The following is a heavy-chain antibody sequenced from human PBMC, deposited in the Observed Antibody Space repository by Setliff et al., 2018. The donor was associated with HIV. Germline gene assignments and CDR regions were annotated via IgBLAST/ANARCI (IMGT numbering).Heavy chain of an antibody. D-gene: IGHD5-12*01. Sequence: SETLSLTFAVDGESFSGYYWSWIRQPPGKGLEWIGEINHSGTTNYTPSLKSRVTISVDPSKNQFSLKLSSVTAADTAVYYCARSRGTQQEEYYFDYWGPGTLVTVSS. CDR3: ARSRGTQQEEYYFDY. J-gene: IGHJ4*02. CDR1: GESFSGYY. V-gene: IGHV4-34*01. CDR2: INHSGTT.